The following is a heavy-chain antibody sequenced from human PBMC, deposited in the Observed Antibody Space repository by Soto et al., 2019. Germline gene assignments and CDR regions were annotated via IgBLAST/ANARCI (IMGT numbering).Heavy chain of an antibody. CDR2: ISPMFGAA. V-gene: IGHV1-69*19. J-gene: IGHJ4*02. D-gene: IGHD3-10*01. CDR1: GGTFNTYA. CDR3: AREVQVHTPAFVY. Sequence: QVQLVQSGAEMKKPGSSVKVSCQSSGGTFNTYAMNWVRQAPGQGPEWMGDISPMFGAANYAPKFQGTVTITADESTGTSYMQLSSLTSEDTALYCCAREVQVHTPAFVYWGQGTRVTVSS.